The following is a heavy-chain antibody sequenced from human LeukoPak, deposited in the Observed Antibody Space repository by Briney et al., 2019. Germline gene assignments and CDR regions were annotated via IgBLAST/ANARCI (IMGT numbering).Heavy chain of an antibody. V-gene: IGHV3-23*01. CDR2: ISGSGSST. CDR3: AKSPYSSGWPPFDY. J-gene: IGHJ4*02. D-gene: IGHD6-19*01. Sequence: GGSLRLSCAASGFTFSSYAMSWVRQAPGKGMEWVSAISGSGSSTYYADSVKGRFTISRDNSKNTLYLQMNSLRAEDTAVYYCAKSPYSSGWPPFDYWGQGTLVTVSS. CDR1: GFTFSSYA.